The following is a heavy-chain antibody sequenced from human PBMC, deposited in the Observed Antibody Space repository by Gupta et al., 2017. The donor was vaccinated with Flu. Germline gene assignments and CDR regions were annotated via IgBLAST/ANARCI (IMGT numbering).Heavy chain of an antibody. Sequence: EVQLVESGGGLVQPGGSLRLSCAASGFTFSSYEFSWVRLAPGKGLEWVSYISSSAVKYYTDPVKGRFTISRDNAKNSVYLQMGSLGAEDTAFYYCARGHWDSWGQGTLVTVSS. J-gene: IGHJ4*02. CDR1: GFTFSSYE. V-gene: IGHV3-48*03. CDR3: ARGHWDS. CDR2: ISSSAVK.